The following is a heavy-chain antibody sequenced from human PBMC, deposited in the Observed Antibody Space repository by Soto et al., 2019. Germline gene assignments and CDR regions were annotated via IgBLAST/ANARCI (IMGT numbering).Heavy chain of an antibody. V-gene: IGHV1-69*01. D-gene: IGHD2-21*02. CDR3: ARCSVVVVTATPYNWFDP. CDR2: IIPIFGTA. J-gene: IGHJ5*02. CDR1: GGTFSSYA. Sequence: QVQLVQSGAEVKKPGSSVKVSCKASGGTFSSYAISWVRQAPGQGLEWMGGIIPIFGTANYAQKFQGRVTITADESTCTAYMELSSLRSEDTAVYYCARCSVVVVTATPYNWFDPWGQGTLVTVSS.